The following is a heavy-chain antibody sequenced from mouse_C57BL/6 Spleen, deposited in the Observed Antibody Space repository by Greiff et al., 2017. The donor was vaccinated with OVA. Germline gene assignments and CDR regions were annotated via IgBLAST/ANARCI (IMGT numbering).Heavy chain of an antibody. CDR1: GFTFSDYG. D-gene: IGHD1-1*01. CDR3: ATLLGGYFDV. Sequence: EVQRVESGGGLVKPGGSLKLSCAASGFTFSDYGMHWVRQAPEKGLEWVAYISSGSSTIYYADTVKGRFTISRDNAKNTLFLQMTSLRSEDTAMYYCATLLGGYFDVWGTGTTVTVSS. V-gene: IGHV5-17*01. J-gene: IGHJ1*03. CDR2: ISSGSSTI.